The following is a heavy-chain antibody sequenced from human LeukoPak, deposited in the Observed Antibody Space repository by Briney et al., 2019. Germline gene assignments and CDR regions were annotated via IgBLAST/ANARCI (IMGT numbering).Heavy chain of an antibody. CDR2: INHSGST. D-gene: IGHD5-18*01. Sequence: SETLSLTCAVYGGSFSGYYWSWIRQPPGKGLEWIGEINHSGSTNYNPSLKSRVTISVDTSKNQFSLKLSSVTAADTAVYYYARASYSYGYEDYWGQGTLVTVSS. J-gene: IGHJ4*02. V-gene: IGHV4-34*01. CDR3: ARASYSYGYEDY. CDR1: GGSFSGYY.